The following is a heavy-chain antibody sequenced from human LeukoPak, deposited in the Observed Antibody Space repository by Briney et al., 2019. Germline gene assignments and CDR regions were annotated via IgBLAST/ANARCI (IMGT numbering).Heavy chain of an antibody. Sequence: GGSLRLSCAASGFTFSTYGMHWVRQAPGKGLEWVSFIRYVGINKYYADSVKGRFTISRDNSKNTLYLQMNSLRAEDTAVYYCTKDGGEYYDILTGYYPRLYYMDVWGKGTTVTISS. J-gene: IGHJ6*03. CDR3: TKDGGEYYDILTGYYPRLYYMDV. CDR1: GFTFSTYG. CDR2: IRYVGINK. V-gene: IGHV3-30*02. D-gene: IGHD3-9*01.